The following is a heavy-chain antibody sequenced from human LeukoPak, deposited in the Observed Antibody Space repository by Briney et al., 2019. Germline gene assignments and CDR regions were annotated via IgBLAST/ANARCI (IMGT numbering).Heavy chain of an antibody. Sequence: SETLSLTCTVSSGSISSYYWSWIRQPAGKGLEWIGRILTSGSTNYNPSLQSRVAMSVDTSKNQFSLKLNSMTAADTAVYYCAREFSYGSNGRGFDYWGQGTLVTVSS. J-gene: IGHJ4*02. D-gene: IGHD4-23*01. CDR2: ILTSGST. CDR1: SGSISSYY. CDR3: AREFSYGSNGRGFDY. V-gene: IGHV4-4*07.